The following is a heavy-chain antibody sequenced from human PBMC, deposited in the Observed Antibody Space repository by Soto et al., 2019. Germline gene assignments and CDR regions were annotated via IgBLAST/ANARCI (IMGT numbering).Heavy chain of an antibody. CDR3: ARGRYGDY. CDR1: GYTFTTYG. J-gene: IGHJ4*02. D-gene: IGHD1-1*01. Sequence: QVHLVQSGAEVKKPGASVKVSCKGSGYTFTTYGITWVRQAPGQGLEWMGWISAHNGNTNYSQKLQGRVTVTRDTSTSTAYMELRSLRSDDTAVYYCARGRYGDYWGQGALVTVSS. V-gene: IGHV1-18*01. CDR2: ISAHNGNT.